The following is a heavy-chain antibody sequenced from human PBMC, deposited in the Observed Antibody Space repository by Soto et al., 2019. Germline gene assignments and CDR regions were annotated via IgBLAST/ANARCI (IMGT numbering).Heavy chain of an antibody. D-gene: IGHD3-3*01. J-gene: IGHJ4*02. CDR2: ISSSGSTI. CDR3: ARDFADFWSGYYTRIDY. V-gene: IGHV3-11*01. Sequence: PGGSLRLSCAASGFTFSDYYMSWIRQAPGKGLEWVSYISSSGSTIYYADSVKGRFTISRDNAKNSLYLQMNSLRAEDTAVYYCARDFADFWSGYYTRIDYWGQGTLVTVSS. CDR1: GFTFSDYY.